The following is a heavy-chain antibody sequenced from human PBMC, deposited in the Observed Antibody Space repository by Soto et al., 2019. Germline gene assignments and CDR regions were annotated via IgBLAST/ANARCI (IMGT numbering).Heavy chain of an antibody. CDR1: GGSFSGYY. D-gene: IGHD3-10*01. CDR3: ARGRGTMVRGVRLNWFDP. Sequence: PSETLSLTCAVYGGSFSGYYWSWIRQPPGKELEWIGEINHSGSTNYNPSLKSRVTISVDTSKNQFSLKLSSVTAADTAVYYCARGRGTMVRGVRLNWFDPWGQGTLVTVSS. J-gene: IGHJ5*01. V-gene: IGHV4-34*01. CDR2: INHSGST.